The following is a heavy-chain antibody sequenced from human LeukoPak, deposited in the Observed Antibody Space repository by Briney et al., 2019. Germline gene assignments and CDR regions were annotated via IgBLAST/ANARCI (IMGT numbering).Heavy chain of an antibody. CDR2: IYYSEST. CDR1: GGSISSYY. CDR3: ARVGATVTTPDY. Sequence: SETLSLTCTVSGGSISSYYWSWIRQPPGKGLEWIGYIYYSESTNYNPSLKSRVTISVDTSKNQFSLKLSSVTAADTAVYYCARVGATVTTPDYWGQGTLVTVSS. J-gene: IGHJ4*02. V-gene: IGHV4-59*12. D-gene: IGHD4-17*01.